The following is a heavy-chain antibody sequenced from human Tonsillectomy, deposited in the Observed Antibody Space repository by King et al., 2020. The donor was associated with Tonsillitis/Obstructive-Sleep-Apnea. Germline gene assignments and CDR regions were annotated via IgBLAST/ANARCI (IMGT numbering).Heavy chain of an antibody. D-gene: IGHD3-22*01. V-gene: IGHV4-59*08. J-gene: IGHJ5*02. Sequence: QLQESGPGLVKPSETLSLTCTVSGGSISSHYWNWIRQPPGKGLEWIGYIDYSGSTNYNPSLKSRVTISVDTSKNQFSLSLSSVTAADTAVYYCAKMAYYFDSSGSTNWFDPWGQGTLVTVSS. CDR2: IDYSGST. CDR3: AKMAYYFDSSGSTNWFDP. CDR1: GGSISSHY.